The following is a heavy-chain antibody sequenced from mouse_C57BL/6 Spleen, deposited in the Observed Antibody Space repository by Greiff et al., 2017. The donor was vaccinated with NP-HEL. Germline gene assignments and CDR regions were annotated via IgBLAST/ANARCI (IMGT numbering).Heavy chain of an antibody. D-gene: IGHD3-3*01. Sequence: QVQLQQSGAELVKPGASVKISCKASGYAFSSYWMNWVKQRPGKGLEWIGQIYTGDGDTNYTGKCKGKATLTADKSSSTAYLQLSSLTSEDSAVYFCARRRDPYFDYWGQGTTLTVSS. CDR2: IYTGDGDT. CDR1: GYAFSSYW. J-gene: IGHJ2*01. CDR3: ARRRDPYFDY. V-gene: IGHV1-80*01.